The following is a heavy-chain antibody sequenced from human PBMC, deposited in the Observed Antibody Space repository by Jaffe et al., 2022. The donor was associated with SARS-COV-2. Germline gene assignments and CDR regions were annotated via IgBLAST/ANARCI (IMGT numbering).Heavy chain of an antibody. J-gene: IGHJ6*03. V-gene: IGHV4-59*01. CDR3: ARVPGTYYNVGRYYYYYYMDV. CDR1: GSSISGYY. D-gene: IGHD3-10*01. CDR2: KDYRGNT. Sequence: QVQLQESGPGLVKPSETLSLTCTVSGSSISGYYWSWVRQPPGKGLEWIGYKDYRGNTSQNPSLRSRVAISVDTSKSQFSLMLSSVTAADTAVYYCARVPGTYYNVGRYYYYYYMDVWGKGTTVTVSS.